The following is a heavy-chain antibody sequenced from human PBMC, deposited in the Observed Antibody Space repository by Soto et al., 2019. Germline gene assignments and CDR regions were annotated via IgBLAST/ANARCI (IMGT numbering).Heavy chain of an antibody. CDR1: GFPLSTYG. D-gene: IGHD2-8*02. J-gene: IGHJ6*02. CDR2: ITGTGGDT. V-gene: IGHV3-23*01. CDR3: ARIRGYWSGLDV. Sequence: EVQLLESGGGLVQPGGSLRLSCAASGFPLSTYGMSLVRQAPGKGLEWVSSITGTGGDTYYADSVKGRFTSSRDNSNNMLYLQMNSLRVEDTAVYYCARIRGYWSGLDVWGQGTTITVSS.